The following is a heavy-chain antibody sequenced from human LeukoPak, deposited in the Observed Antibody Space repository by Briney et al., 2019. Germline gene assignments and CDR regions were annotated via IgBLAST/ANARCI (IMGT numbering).Heavy chain of an antibody. Sequence: GGSMRLSCAASGFTFGSYAMSWVRQAPGKGLEWVSVISGSGGSTYYADSVKGRFTIARDNSKNTLYLQMNSLRAEDTAVYYCARTGIVAADPYYFDYWGQGTLVTVSS. D-gene: IGHD6-13*01. V-gene: IGHV3-23*01. CDR2: ISGSGGST. CDR1: GFTFGSYA. J-gene: IGHJ4*02. CDR3: ARTGIVAADPYYFDY.